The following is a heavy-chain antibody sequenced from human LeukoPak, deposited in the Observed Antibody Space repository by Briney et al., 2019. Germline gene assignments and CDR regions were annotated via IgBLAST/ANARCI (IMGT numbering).Heavy chain of an antibody. CDR3: ARAAEDTAMVKPGFDY. D-gene: IGHD5-18*01. V-gene: IGHV4-39*07. CDR2: IYYSGST. Sequence: SETLSLTCTVSGGSISSSSYYWGWIRQPPGKGLEWIGRIYYSGSTYYNPSLKSRVTISVDTSKNQFSLKLSSVTAADTAVYYCARAAEDTAMVKPGFDYWGQGTLVTVSS. J-gene: IGHJ4*02. CDR1: GGSISSSSYY.